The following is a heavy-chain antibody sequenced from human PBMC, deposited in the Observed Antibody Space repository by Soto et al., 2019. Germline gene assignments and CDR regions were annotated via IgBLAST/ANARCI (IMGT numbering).Heavy chain of an antibody. CDR2: ISGSGGST. J-gene: IGHJ4*02. Sequence: GGSLRLSCAASGFTFSSYAMSWVRQAPGKGLEWVSAISGSGGSTYYADSVKGRFTISRDNSKNTLYLEMNSLRAEDTAVYYCAKDAKSEAVLHDLNIVVVVAATTPPGYYFDYWGQGTLVTVSS. V-gene: IGHV3-23*01. CDR3: AKDAKSEAVLHDLNIVVVVAATTPPGYYFDY. D-gene: IGHD2-15*01. CDR1: GFTFSSYA.